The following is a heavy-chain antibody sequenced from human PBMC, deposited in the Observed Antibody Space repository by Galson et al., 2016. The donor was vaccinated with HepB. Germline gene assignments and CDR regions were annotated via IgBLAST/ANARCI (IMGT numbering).Heavy chain of an antibody. D-gene: IGHD5-18*01. CDR1: GGSFSGYY. Sequence: SETLSLTCAVYGGSFSGYYWSWIRQPPGKGLEWIGEINHSGSTNYNPSLKSRLIVSVDTSKNQFSLRLSSVTAADTAVYYCAARGYVQLWFPSWGQGTLVPVSS. CDR2: INHSGST. V-gene: IGHV4-34*01. J-gene: IGHJ4*02. CDR3: AARGYVQLWFPS.